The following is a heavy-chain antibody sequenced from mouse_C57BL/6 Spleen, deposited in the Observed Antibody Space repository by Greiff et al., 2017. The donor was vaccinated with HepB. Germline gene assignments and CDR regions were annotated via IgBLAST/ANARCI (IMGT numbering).Heavy chain of an antibody. V-gene: IGHV5-4*01. CDR1: GFTFSSYA. Sequence: EVKVEESGGGLVKPGGSLKLSCAASGFTFSSYAMSWVRQTPEKRLEWVATISDGGSYTYYPDNVKGRFTISRDNAKNNLYLQMSHLKSEDTAMYYCARDDRTGAWFAYWGQGTLVTVSA. D-gene: IGHD4-1*01. J-gene: IGHJ3*01. CDR3: ARDDRTGAWFAY. CDR2: ISDGGSYT.